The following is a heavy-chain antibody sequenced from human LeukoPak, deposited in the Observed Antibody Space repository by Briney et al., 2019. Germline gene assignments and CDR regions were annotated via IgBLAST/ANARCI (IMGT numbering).Heavy chain of an antibody. D-gene: IGHD3-9*01. Sequence: SETLSLTCAVYGGSFSGYYWSWIRQPPGKGLEWIGEINHSGSTNYNPSLKSRVTISVDTSKNQFSLKLSSVTAADTAVYYCAASLLRYFDWLLPGPYFDYWGQGTLVTVSS. CDR3: AASLLRYFDWLLPGPYFDY. CDR2: INHSGST. J-gene: IGHJ4*02. V-gene: IGHV4-34*01. CDR1: GGSFSGYY.